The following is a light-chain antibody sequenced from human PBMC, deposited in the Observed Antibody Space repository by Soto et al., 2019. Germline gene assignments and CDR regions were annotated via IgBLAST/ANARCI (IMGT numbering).Light chain of an antibody. V-gene: IGLV3-21*04. CDR1: NIGSKS. J-gene: IGLJ1*01. CDR3: QVWDSSSEHYV. CDR2: YDS. Sequence: SYELTQPPSVSVAPGQTARITCGGNNIGSKSVHWYQQKPGQAHVLVIYYDSDRPSGIPERFSGSNSGNTANLTISRVEAGDEADYYCQVWDSSSEHYVFGTGTKVTVL.